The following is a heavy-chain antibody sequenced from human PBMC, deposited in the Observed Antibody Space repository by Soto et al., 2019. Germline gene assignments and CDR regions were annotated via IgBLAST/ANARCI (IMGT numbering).Heavy chain of an antibody. Sequence: ASVKVSCKASGYTFTSYGISWVRQAPGQGLEWMGWISAYNGNTNYAQKLQGRVTMATDTSTSTAYMELRSLRSDDTAVYYCATVNSYVGGIDVLYFWGQGTLVPVSS. CDR1: GYTFTSYG. CDR2: ISAYNGNT. D-gene: IGHD3-10*02. J-gene: IGHJ3*01. V-gene: IGHV1-18*01. CDR3: ATVNSYVGGIDVLYF.